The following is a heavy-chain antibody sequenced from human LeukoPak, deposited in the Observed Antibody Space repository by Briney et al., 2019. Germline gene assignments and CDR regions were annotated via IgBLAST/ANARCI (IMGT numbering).Heavy chain of an antibody. V-gene: IGHV1-18*01. Sequence: GASVKVSCKATSRISWVRQAPGQGLEWMGWIGTYGGDTYYAQKFQGRITVTTDTSTSTVYMELRNLRSDDTAVYYCAGSWGVIPNWFDPWGQGTLVTVSS. D-gene: IGHD3-10*01. J-gene: IGHJ5*02. CDR2: IGTYGGDT. CDR3: AGSWGVIPNWFDP. CDR1: TSR.